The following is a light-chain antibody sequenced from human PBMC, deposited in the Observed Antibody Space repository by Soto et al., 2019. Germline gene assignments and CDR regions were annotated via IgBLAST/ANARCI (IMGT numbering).Light chain of an antibody. CDR2: EVT. Sequence: QSALTQPASVSGSPGQSITISCSGTSSDVGNYNLVSWYQQHPGKAPKLMIYEVTKRPSGVSNRFSGSKSGNTASLTMSGLQAEDEADYYCCSYAGSSTYVVFGGGTQLTVL. J-gene: IGLJ2*01. V-gene: IGLV2-23*02. CDR1: SSDVGNYNL. CDR3: CSYAGSSTYVV.